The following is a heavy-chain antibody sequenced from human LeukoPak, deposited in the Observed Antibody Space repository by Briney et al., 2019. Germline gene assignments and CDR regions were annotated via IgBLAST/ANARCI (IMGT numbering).Heavy chain of an antibody. J-gene: IGHJ4*02. CDR3: ARGRVQWLTIQIPFDY. Sequence: ASVKVSCKASGYTFTSYGISWVREAPGQGLEWMGWISAYNGNTNYAQKLQGRVTMTTDTSTSTAYMELRSLRSDDTAVYYCARGRVQWLTIQIPFDYWGQGTLVTVSS. CDR1: GYTFTSYG. V-gene: IGHV1-18*01. D-gene: IGHD6-19*01. CDR2: ISAYNGNT.